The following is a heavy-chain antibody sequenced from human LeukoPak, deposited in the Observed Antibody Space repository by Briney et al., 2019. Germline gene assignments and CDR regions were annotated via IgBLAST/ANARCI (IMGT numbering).Heavy chain of an antibody. CDR2: IYGGGST. V-gene: IGHV3-53*01. Sequence: PGGSLGLSCAASGFTVSTSYMNWVRQAPGKGLEWVSVIYGGGSTYYADSVRGRFTISRDNSKNTLYLQMNSLRAEDTAVYFCARGYSSGWPDFWGQGTLVTVSS. CDR3: ARGYSSGWPDF. CDR1: GFTVSTSY. D-gene: IGHD6-25*01. J-gene: IGHJ4*02.